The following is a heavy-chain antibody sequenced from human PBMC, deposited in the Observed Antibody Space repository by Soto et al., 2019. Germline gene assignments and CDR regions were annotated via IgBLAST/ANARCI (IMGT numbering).Heavy chain of an antibody. CDR3: ARVMGLTTVTTGFDY. Sequence: SVKVSCKASGGTFSSYAISWVRQAPGQGLEWMGGIIPIFGTANYAQKFQGRVTITADESTSTAYMELSSLRSEDTAVYYCARVMGLTTVTTGFDYWGQETLVTVPS. D-gene: IGHD4-17*01. CDR2: IIPIFGTA. CDR1: GGTFSSYA. V-gene: IGHV1-69*13. J-gene: IGHJ4*02.